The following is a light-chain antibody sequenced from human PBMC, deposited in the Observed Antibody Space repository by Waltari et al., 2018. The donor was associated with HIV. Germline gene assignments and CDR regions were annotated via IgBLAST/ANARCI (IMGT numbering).Light chain of an antibody. CDR3: AAWDDSLNAVV. CDR1: RSNIGSNT. Sequence: QSVLTQPPSASGTPGQRVTFSCSGIRSNIGSNTVNWYQQVPGTPPKLRIYNNQRPSGVPDRFSGSKSGTSASLAISGLQSEDEADYYCAAWDDSLNAVVFAGGTKLTVL. J-gene: IGLJ2*01. V-gene: IGLV1-44*01. CDR2: NN.